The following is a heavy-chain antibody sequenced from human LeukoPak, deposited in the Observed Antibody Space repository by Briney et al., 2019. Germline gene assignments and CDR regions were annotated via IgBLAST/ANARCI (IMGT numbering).Heavy chain of an antibody. CDR1: GFTFDDYA. J-gene: IGHJ4*02. V-gene: IGHV3-43*02. Sequence: RGSLRLSCAASGFTFDDYAMHWVRQAPGKGLEWVSLIRGDGGSTYYADSVKGRFTISRDNSKNYLYLQMNSLRTEDTALYYCAKEVAVAGSFDYWGQGTLVTVSS. CDR2: IRGDGGST. D-gene: IGHD6-19*01. CDR3: AKEVAVAGSFDY.